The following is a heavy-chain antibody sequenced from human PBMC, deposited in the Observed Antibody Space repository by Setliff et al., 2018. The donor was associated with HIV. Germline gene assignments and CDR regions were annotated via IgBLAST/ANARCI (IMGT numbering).Heavy chain of an antibody. CDR1: SGYMSGHF. CDR2: IYPGETT. V-gene: IGHV4-59*11. D-gene: IGHD3-9*01. CDR3: ARDPSQYLDFLFDPQPFNV. J-gene: IGHJ3*01. Sequence: SETLSLTCTVSSGYMSGHFWTWIRQTPGEGLEWIGNIYPGETTNYNPSLKSRATISLDTSKRQFSLHLTSVTAADTAIYYCARDPSQYLDFLFDPQPFNVWGHGTMVTVSS.